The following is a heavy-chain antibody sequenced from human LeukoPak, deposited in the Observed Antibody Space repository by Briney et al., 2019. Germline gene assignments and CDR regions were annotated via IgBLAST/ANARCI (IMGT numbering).Heavy chain of an antibody. CDR1: GFRFSDFT. CDR2: IGGRGGST. CDR3: GKEGGA. J-gene: IGHJ5*02. Sequence: GGSLRLSCAASGFRFSDFTMTWVRQAPGKGPEWVSAIGGRGGSTYYADSVGGRFTISRDNSKDMVYLQMNSLKVEDTATYYCGKEGGAWGQGTKVTISS. V-gene: IGHV3-23*01. D-gene: IGHD3-16*01.